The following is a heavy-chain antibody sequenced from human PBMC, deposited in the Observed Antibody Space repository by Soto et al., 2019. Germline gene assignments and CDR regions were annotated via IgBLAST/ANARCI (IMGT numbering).Heavy chain of an antibody. V-gene: IGHV1-18*01. CDR2: ISPDNGNI. D-gene: IGHD5-12*01. Sequence: QVQLVQSGGEVKKPGASVKVSCKASGYTFTIYGINWVRQAPGQGLEWMGWISPDNGNINYAQKLQGRVTMTTDTSTSTAYMEVRSLRSDATAVYYCARALGYSGYAGMDVWGQGTTVTVSS. J-gene: IGHJ6*02. CDR3: ARALGYSGYAGMDV. CDR1: GYTFTIYG.